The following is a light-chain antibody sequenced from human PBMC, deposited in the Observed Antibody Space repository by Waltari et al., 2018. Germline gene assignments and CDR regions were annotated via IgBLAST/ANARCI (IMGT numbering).Light chain of an antibody. CDR1: SSNIGSTY. V-gene: IGLV1-47*01. J-gene: IGLJ2*01. CDR2: RNN. Sequence: QSVLTQPPSASGTAGQRVTISCSGSSSNIGSTYVYWYQQPPGTAPKLLIYRNNQRPSGVPDRFSGSKSGTSASLAISGLRSEDEADYYCAAWDDSLSGVVFGGGTKLTVL. CDR3: AAWDDSLSGVV.